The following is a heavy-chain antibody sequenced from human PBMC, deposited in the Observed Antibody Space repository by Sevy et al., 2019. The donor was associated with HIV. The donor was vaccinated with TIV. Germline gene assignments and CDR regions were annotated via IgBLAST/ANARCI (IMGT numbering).Heavy chain of an antibody. CDR1: GFPFSSYA. CDR2: ISGSGGSA. Sequence: GGSLRLSCAASGFPFSSYAMSWVRQAPGKGLEWVSTISGSGGSAYYADSVKGRFTISRDNSKNTLMLQMHSLRAEDTAVYYCAKGLRGTTTNNWVDPWGQGTLVTVSS. J-gene: IGHJ5*02. CDR3: AKGLRGTTTNNWVDP. D-gene: IGHD3-3*01. V-gene: IGHV3-23*01.